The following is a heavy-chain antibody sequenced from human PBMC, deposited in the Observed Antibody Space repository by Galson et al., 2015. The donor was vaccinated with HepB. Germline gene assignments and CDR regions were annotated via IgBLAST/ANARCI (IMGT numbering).Heavy chain of an antibody. Sequence: QSGAEVKKPGESLRISCKGSGYSFTSYWISWVRQMPGKGLEWMGRIDPSDSYTNYSPSFQGHVTISADKSISTAYLQWSSLKASDTAMYYCARQGWGTYYYGSGSTWGFDPWGQGTLVTVSS. V-gene: IGHV5-10-1*01. D-gene: IGHD3-10*01. CDR2: IDPSDSYT. CDR3: ARQGWGTYYYGSGSTWGFDP. CDR1: GYSFTSYW. J-gene: IGHJ5*02.